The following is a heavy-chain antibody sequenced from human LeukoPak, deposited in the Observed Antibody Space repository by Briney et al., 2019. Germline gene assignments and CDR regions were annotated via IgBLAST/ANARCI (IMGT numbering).Heavy chain of an antibody. Sequence: GGSLRLSCAASGFTFSSYWMSWVRQAPGKGLEWVAXIKQDGXXKYYVDSVKGRFTISRDNAKNSLYLQMNSVRAEDTAVYYCASGVPRGGHXAFDIWGQGTMVTVSS. CDR3: ASGVPRGGHXAFDI. CDR2: IKQDGXXK. J-gene: IGHJ3*02. D-gene: IGHD3-10*01. CDR1: GFTFSSYW. V-gene: IGHV3-7*01.